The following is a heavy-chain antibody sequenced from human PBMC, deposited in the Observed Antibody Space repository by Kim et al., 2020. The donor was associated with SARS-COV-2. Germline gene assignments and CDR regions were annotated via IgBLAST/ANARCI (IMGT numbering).Heavy chain of an antibody. J-gene: IGHJ6*01. Sequence: TNYNPSLKSRVTTSVDTAKNQFSLRLTSVTAADTAVNYCAREHYYDGMDVWGQGTTVTVSS. CDR3: AREHYYDGMDV. V-gene: IGHV4-59*01. CDR2: T.